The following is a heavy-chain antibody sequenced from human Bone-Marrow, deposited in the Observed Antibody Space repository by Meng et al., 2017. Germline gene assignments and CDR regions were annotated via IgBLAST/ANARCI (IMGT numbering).Heavy chain of an antibody. J-gene: IGHJ4*02. V-gene: IGHV3-7*01. Sequence: GESLKISCAASGFTFSSYWMSWVRQAPGKGLEWVANIKQDGSEKYYVDSVKSRFTISRDNAKNSLYLQMNSLRAEDTAVYYCARDIWGYATSFDYWGQGTLVTVSS. CDR3: ARDIWGYATSFDY. D-gene: IGHD3-16*01. CDR2: IKQDGSEK. CDR1: GFTFSSYW.